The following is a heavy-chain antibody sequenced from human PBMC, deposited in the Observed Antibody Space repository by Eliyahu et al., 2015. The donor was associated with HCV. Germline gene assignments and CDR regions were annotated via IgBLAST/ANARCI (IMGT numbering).Heavy chain of an antibody. J-gene: IGHJ4*02. CDR1: GXSISSYS. CDR2: IYYSGST. D-gene: IGHD6-13*01. CDR3: ARYRGSSWYFDY. Sequence: QVQLQESCPGLVKPSETLSLTCXVSGXSISSYSWIWIRQXPGKGLEWIGNIYYSGSTNYSPSLKSRVTISLDTSKNQFSLKLSSVTAADTAVYYCARYRGSSWYFDYWGQGTLVTVSS. V-gene: IGHV4-59*01.